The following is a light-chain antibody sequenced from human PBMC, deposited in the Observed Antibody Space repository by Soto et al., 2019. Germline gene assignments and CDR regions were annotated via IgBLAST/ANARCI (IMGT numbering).Light chain of an antibody. J-gene: IGKJ3*01. V-gene: IGKV3-20*01. CDR1: QSVAANY. CDR3: NQYGTAPLT. CDR2: GAS. Sequence: ELVLPQSPSPLSLSPGSRATIYCTHSQSVAANYLSWYQQKRGQAPRLLIYGASSMATGIPDRFSGSGSGTDFTLTISRLETEDFSVYYCNQYGTAPLTFGTGTKVDIK.